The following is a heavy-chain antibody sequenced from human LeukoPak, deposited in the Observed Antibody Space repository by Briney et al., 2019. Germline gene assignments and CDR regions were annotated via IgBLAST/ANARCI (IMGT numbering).Heavy chain of an antibody. CDR2: IWFDGSNK. CDR1: GFTFSSYG. Sequence: GGSLRLSCTASGFTFSSYGMHWVRQAPGKGLEWVAVIWFDGSNKYYADSVKGRVTISRDNSKSTLYLQMNSLRAEDTAVYYCAKAVAATGHYYFGMDVWGQGTTVTVSS. D-gene: IGHD6-19*01. V-gene: IGHV3-33*06. J-gene: IGHJ6*02. CDR3: AKAVAATGHYYFGMDV.